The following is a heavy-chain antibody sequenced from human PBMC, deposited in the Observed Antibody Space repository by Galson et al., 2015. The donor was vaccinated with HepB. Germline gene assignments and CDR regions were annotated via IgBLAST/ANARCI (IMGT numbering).Heavy chain of an antibody. D-gene: IGHD4-17*01. Sequence: SETLSLTCSVSGSSITNYHWSWVRQPPGKGLEWIGYSHYSGSTKYNPSLKSRVTISVDTSKAQFSLKLKSVTAADTAVYYCARDVGDYGDYGFMYYFDFWGQGALVTVSS. V-gene: IGHV4-59*01. CDR1: GSSITNYH. CDR2: SHYSGST. CDR3: ARDVGDYGDYGFMYYFDF. J-gene: IGHJ4*02.